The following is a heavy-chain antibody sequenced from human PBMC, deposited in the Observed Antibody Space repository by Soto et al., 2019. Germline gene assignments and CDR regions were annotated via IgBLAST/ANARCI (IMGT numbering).Heavy chain of an antibody. J-gene: IGHJ5*02. CDR1: GFTFSGSA. V-gene: IGHV3-73*02. CDR2: IKSKGNSYAT. Sequence: EVQLVESGGGLVQPGGSLKLSCAASGFTFSGSAMHWVRQASGKGLEWVGRIKSKGNSYATAYAASVKGRFTISRDDSKNTAYLQMNSLKTEDTAVYYCTRLKDSCSGGSCYYDPWGQGTLVTVSS. D-gene: IGHD2-15*01. CDR3: TRLKDSCSGGSCYYDP.